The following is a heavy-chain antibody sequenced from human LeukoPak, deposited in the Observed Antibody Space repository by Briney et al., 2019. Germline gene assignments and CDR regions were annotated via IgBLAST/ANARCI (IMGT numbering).Heavy chain of an antibody. CDR2: INPNSGGT. CDR1: GYTFTGYY. J-gene: IGHJ6*02. V-gene: IGHV1-2*02. CDR3: ARGTPRIAAAGLYGMDV. Sequence: ASVKVSCKASGYTFTGYYMHWVRQAPGQGLEWMGWINPNSGGTNYAQKFQGRVTMTRDTSISTAYMELSRLRSDDTAVYYCARGTPRIAAAGLYGMDVWGQGTTVTVSS. D-gene: IGHD6-13*01.